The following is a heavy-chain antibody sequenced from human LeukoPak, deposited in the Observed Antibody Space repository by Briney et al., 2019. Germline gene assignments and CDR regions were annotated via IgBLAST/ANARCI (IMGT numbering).Heavy chain of an antibody. J-gene: IGHJ6*03. D-gene: IGHD1-26*01. CDR2: IYYSGST. CDR1: GGSISSYY. V-gene: IGHV4-59*01. CDR3: ARGNSGSWLQYYYYYYMDV. Sequence: PSETLSLTCTVSGGSISSYYWSWIRQPPGKGLEWIGYIYYSGSTNYNPSLKSRDTISVDTSKNQFSLKLSSVTAADTAVYYCARGNSGSWLQYYYYYYMDVWGKGTTVTVSS.